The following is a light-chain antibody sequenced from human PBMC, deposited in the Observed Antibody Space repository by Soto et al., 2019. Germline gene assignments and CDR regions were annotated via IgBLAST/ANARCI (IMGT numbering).Light chain of an antibody. J-gene: IGLJ1*01. CDR2: DVR. CDR3: SSYTTGNTRQIV. Sequence: QSALTQPASVSGSPGQSITISCTGTSSDVGGYNYVSWYQHHPGKAPKLMIFDVRNRPSGVSNRFSGSKSGNTASLTISGLQPEDEADYYCSSYTTGNTRQIVFGTGTKLTVL. V-gene: IGLV2-14*03. CDR1: SSDVGGYNY.